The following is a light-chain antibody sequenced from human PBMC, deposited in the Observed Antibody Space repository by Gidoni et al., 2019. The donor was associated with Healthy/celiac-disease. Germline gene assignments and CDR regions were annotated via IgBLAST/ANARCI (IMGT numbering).Light chain of an antibody. Sequence: DIQMTQSPSSLSASVGDRVTITCRASKSISYYLAWYQQKPGKVPKLLIYAASTLQSGVPSRFSGSGSGTDFTLTISSLQPEDVATYYCQKYNSAPRTFXXXTKVEIK. CDR2: AAS. CDR1: KSISYY. J-gene: IGKJ1*01. CDR3: QKYNSAPRT. V-gene: IGKV1-27*01.